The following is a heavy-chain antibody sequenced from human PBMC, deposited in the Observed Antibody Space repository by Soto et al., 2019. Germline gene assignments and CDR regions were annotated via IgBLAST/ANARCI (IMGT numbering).Heavy chain of an antibody. CDR1: GFTFNTYA. V-gene: IGHV3-23*01. CDR2: ISDTGDST. CDR3: TKDGYHYVH. Sequence: EVQMLESGGGLVQPWGSLRLSCAASGFTFNTYAMTWFRQAPGQGLEWVSTISDTGDSTYYADSVRGRFTISRDNSKNTAYLQMNSLRPEDTAVYYCTKDGYHYVHWGQGTLVTVSS. J-gene: IGHJ4*02. D-gene: IGHD5-12*01.